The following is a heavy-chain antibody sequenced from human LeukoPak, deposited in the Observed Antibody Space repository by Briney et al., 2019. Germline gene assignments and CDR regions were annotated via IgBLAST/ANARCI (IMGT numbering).Heavy chain of an antibody. D-gene: IGHD3-22*01. CDR1: GFTFTNYG. J-gene: IGHJ4*02. V-gene: IGHV3-30*18. CDR2: ISHDGTIQ. CDR3: AKAPYIRGYYFDF. Sequence: GRSLTLSCAASGFTFTNYGMHWVRQAPGKGLEWVAIISHDGTIQHYGDSLKGRFTISRDSSKNTVSLQVNNLRPEDTAVYFCAKAPYIRGYYFDFWGQGIPVSISS.